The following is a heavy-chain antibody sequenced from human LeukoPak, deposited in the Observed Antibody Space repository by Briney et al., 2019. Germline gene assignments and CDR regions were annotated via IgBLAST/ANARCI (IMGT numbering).Heavy chain of an antibody. CDR1: GGSISNSSYY. V-gene: IGHV4-39*01. Sequence: KASETLSPTCTVSGGSISNSSYYWAWIRQPPGKGLEWIASIFYSGTTYYNPSLKSRITISVDTSKNQFSLKLSSVTAADTAVYYCARQPKYCSGGRCYGPDAFDIWGQGTKVTVSS. CDR2: IFYSGTT. D-gene: IGHD2-15*01. J-gene: IGHJ3*02. CDR3: ARQPKYCSGGRCYGPDAFDI.